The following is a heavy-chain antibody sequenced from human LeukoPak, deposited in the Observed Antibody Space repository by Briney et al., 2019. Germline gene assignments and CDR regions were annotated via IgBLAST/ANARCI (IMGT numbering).Heavy chain of an antibody. D-gene: IGHD2-15*01. Sequence: ASVKVSCKASGYTFTGYYMHWVRQAPGQGLEWMGIINPSGGSTSYAQKFQGRVTMTRDTSTSTVYMELSSLRSEDTAVYYCARARLDCSGGSCYPAPSYYYYMDVWGKGTTVTVSS. J-gene: IGHJ6*03. V-gene: IGHV1-46*01. CDR1: GYTFTGYY. CDR2: INPSGGST. CDR3: ARARLDCSGGSCYPAPSYYYYMDV.